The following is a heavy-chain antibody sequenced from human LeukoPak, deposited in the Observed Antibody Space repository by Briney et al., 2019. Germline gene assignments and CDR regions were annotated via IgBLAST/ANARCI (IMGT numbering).Heavy chain of an antibody. CDR1: GFTFSSYE. D-gene: IGHD3-9*01. Sequence: GGSLRLSCAASGFTFSSYEMNWVRQAPGKGLEWVSYISSSGSTIYYADSVKGRFTISRDNAKNSLYLQMNSLRAEDTAVYYCARDRPTLTGYYPFDYWGQGTLVTVSS. J-gene: IGHJ4*02. CDR2: ISSSGSTI. CDR3: ARDRPTLTGYYPFDY. V-gene: IGHV3-48*03.